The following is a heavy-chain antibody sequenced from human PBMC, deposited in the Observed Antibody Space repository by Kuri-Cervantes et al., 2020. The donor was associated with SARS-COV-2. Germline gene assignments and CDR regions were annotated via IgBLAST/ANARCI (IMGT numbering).Heavy chain of an antibody. Sequence: SQTLSLTCAVYGGSFSGYYWSWIRQPPGKGLGWIGYIYYSGSTYYNPSLKSRVTISVDTSKNQFSLKLSSVTAADTAVYYCARTLASITGTYMDVWGKGTTVTVSS. J-gene: IGHJ6*03. V-gene: IGHV4-30-4*08. CDR1: GGSFSGYY. D-gene: IGHD1-7*01. CDR2: IYYSGST. CDR3: ARTLASITGTYMDV.